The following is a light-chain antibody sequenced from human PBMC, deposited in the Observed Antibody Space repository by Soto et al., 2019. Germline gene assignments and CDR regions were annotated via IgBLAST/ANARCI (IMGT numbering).Light chain of an antibody. Sequence: EIVMTQSPATLSVSPGERATLSCRASQSVSSNLAWYQQKPGQAPRLLIYGASTRATGIPARFSGSGSGTEFTLTLSSLPSEDFAGYYCQQDNNRPPLVTFGQGNKLEIK. J-gene: IGKJ2*01. CDR3: QQDNNRPPLVT. CDR2: GAS. V-gene: IGKV3-15*01. CDR1: QSVSSN.